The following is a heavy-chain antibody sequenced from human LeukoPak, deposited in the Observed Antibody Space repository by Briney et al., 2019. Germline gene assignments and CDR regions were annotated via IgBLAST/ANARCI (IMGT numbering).Heavy chain of an antibody. CDR1: GYTFTSYA. CDR2: INTNTGNP. D-gene: IGHD3-10*01. V-gene: IGHV7-4-1*02. Sequence: GAAVKVSCKASGYTFTSYAMNWVRQTPGQGLEWMGWINTNTGNPTYAQGFTGGFVFSLDTSVSTAYLQISSLKAEDTAVYYCAREGSYYYYYMDVWGKGTTVTVSS. CDR3: AREGSYYYYYMDV. J-gene: IGHJ6*03.